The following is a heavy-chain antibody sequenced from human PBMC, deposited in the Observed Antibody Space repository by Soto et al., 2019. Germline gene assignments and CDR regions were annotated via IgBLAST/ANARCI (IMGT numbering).Heavy chain of an antibody. CDR1: GYSFTNYW. D-gene: IGHD3-9*01. V-gene: IGHV5-51*01. CDR3: VISKPNYDILTGYYKSSFDY. Sequence: GESLKISCKGSGYSFTNYWIGWVRQMPGKGLEWMGIIYPGDSDTRYSPSFQGQVTISADKSIRTAYLQWNTLKASDTAMYFCVISKPNYDILTGYYKSSFDYWGLGTLVTVSS. CDR2: IYPGDSDT. J-gene: IGHJ4*02.